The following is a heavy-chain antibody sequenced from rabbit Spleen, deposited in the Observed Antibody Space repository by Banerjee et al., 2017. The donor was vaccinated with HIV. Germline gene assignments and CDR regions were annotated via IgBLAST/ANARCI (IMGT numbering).Heavy chain of an antibody. Sequence: QSLEESGGDLVKPGASLTLTCTASGVSFSISSYMCWVRQAPGKGLEWISCIAGSSSGFTYYATWAKGRFTCSKTSSTTVTLQMTSLTVADTATYFCARDTSSSFSSYGMDLWGPGTLVTVS. CDR3: ARDTSSSFSSYGMDL. CDR2: IAGSSSGFT. D-gene: IGHD1-1*01. J-gene: IGHJ6*01. CDR1: GVSFSISSY. V-gene: IGHV1S40*01.